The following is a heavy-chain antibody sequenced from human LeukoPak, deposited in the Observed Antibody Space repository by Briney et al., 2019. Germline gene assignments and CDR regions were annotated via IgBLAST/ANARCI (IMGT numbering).Heavy chain of an antibody. J-gene: IGHJ4*02. V-gene: IGHV3-7*01. D-gene: IGHD6-19*01. CDR1: GFTFSNYW. CDR2: IKQDGSEI. Sequence: GGSLRLSCAASGFTFSNYWMGWVRQAPGKGLEWVANIKQDGSEIYYVDSVKGRFTISRDTAKDSLYLQMNSLRAEDTAVYYCARDVWTGVAVSDYWGQGTLVTVSS. CDR3: ARDVWTGVAVSDY.